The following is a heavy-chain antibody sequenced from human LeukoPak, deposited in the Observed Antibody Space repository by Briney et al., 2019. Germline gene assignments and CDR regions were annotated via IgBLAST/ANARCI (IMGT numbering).Heavy chain of an antibody. CDR2: ISAYNGNT. D-gene: IGHD6-13*01. Sequence: ASVKVSCXASGYTFTSYGISWVRQAPGQGLEWMGWISAYNGNTNYAQKLQGRVTMTTDTSTSTPYMELRSLRSDDTAVYYSARDSAAGTIDYWGQGTLVTVSS. CDR1: GYTFTSYG. V-gene: IGHV1-18*01. CDR3: ARDSAAGTIDY. J-gene: IGHJ4*02.